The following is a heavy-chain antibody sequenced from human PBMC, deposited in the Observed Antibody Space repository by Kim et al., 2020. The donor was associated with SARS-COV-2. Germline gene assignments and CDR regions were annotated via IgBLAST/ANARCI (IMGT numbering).Heavy chain of an antibody. CDR2: ISGSGGST. V-gene: IGHV3-23*01. CDR3: ASQDYGGNSGRYFDY. J-gene: IGHJ4*02. Sequence: GGSLRLSCAASGFAFSSYAMSWVRQAPGKGLEWVSAISGSGGSTYYADSVKGRFTISRDNSKNTLYLQMNSLRAEDTAVYYCASQDYGGNSGRYFDYWGQGTLVTVSS. D-gene: IGHD4-17*01. CDR1: GFAFSSYA.